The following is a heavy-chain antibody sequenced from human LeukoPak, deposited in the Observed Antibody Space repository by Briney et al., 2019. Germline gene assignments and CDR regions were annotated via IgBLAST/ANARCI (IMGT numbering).Heavy chain of an antibody. J-gene: IGHJ4*02. Sequence: ETLSLTCTVSGGSISSYYWSWIRQPPGKGLEWIGYIYYSGSTNYNPSLKSRVTISVDTSKNQFSLKLSSVTAADTAVYYCARFLGSSRNFDYWGQGTLVTVSS. D-gene: IGHD6-13*01. V-gene: IGHV4-59*01. CDR1: GGSISSYY. CDR2: IYYSGST. CDR3: ARFLGSSRNFDY.